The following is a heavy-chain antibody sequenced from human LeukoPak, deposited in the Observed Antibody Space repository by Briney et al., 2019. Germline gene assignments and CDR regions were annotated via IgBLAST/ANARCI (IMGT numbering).Heavy chain of an antibody. Sequence: SVKVSCKASGGTFSSYAISWVRQAPGQGLEWMGGIIPIFGTANYAQKFQGRVTTTADESTSTAYMELSSLRSEDTAVYYCASGGRRDGYNFDYWGQGTLVTVSS. D-gene: IGHD5-24*01. J-gene: IGHJ4*02. V-gene: IGHV1-69*01. CDR1: GGTFSSYA. CDR3: ASGGRRDGYNFDY. CDR2: IIPIFGTA.